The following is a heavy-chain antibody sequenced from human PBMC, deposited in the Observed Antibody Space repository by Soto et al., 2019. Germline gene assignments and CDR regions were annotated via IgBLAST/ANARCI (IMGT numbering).Heavy chain of an antibody. V-gene: IGHV3-48*02. J-gene: IGHJ4*02. CDR2: VTASGTTV. D-gene: IGHD3-3*01. CDR1: GVTFAYYS. CDR3: ARDGKGSAYTFGPYYFDY. Sequence: GRPMRLSCATAGVTFAYYSMSCVRQAPGKGLEWIAYVTASGTTVNYADSVKGRFIISRDNGMKSLILQMSSLRDDDTAMYYCARDGKGSAYTFGPYYFDYWGQGTLVTVPQ.